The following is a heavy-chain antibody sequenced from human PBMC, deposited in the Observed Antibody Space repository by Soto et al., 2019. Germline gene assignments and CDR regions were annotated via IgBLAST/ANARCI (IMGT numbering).Heavy chain of an antibody. J-gene: IGHJ6*03. CDR1: GGSIRGFY. Sequence: QVQLQESGPGLVQPSQTLSLTCTLSGGSIRGFYWSWIRQPPGKGLEWIGFIYYLGDTKYNPSLKSRVTISLDTSKNQFSLNLSSVTAADTAVYYCARQTPNYYYYMDVWGKGTTVTASS. V-gene: IGHV4-59*08. CDR2: IYYLGDT. D-gene: IGHD2-8*01. CDR3: ARQTPNYYYYMDV.